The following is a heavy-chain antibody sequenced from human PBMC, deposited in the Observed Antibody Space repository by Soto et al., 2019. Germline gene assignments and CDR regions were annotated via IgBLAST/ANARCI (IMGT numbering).Heavy chain of an antibody. V-gene: IGHV4-31*03. CDR3: ARAGRGYYGSGSYYKKHFDY. J-gene: IGHJ4*02. CDR1: VGSISSGVYY. Sequence: PSETLCVTCTFSVGSISSGVYYWSWIRQHPGKGLEWIGYTYYSGSTYYNPSLKSRVTISVDTSKNQFSLKLSSVTAADTAVYYCARAGRGYYGSGSYYKKHFDYWGQGTLVTVPQ. D-gene: IGHD3-10*01. CDR2: TYYSGST.